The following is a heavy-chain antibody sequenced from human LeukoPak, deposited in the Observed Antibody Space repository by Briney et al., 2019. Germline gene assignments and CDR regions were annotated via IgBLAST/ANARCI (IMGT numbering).Heavy chain of an antibody. J-gene: IGHJ4*02. CDR1: GFTFSTHG. CDR2: VTPSGDPT. V-gene: IGHV3-23*01. Sequence: LPGGSLRLSCAGSGFTFSTHGMNWVRQAPGKGLEWVSGVTPSGDPTYYADSVKGRFIISRDNSKNTMYLQMNSLRAEDTGVYYCAKDSGWIQFIDWGQGTPVTVSS. D-gene: IGHD5-24*01. CDR3: AKDSGWIQFID.